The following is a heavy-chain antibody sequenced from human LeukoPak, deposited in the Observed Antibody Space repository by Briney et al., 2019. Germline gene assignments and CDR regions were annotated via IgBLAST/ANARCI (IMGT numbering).Heavy chain of an antibody. CDR2: INHSGST. J-gene: IGHJ5*02. Sequence: SETLSLTCAVYGGSFSVYYWSWIRQPPGKGLEWIGEINHSGSTNYNPSLKSRVTISVDTSKNQFSLKLSSVTAADTAVYYCARGRGPRDRFDPWGQGTLVTVSS. V-gene: IGHV4-34*01. CDR1: GGSFSVYY. CDR3: ARGRGPRDRFDP. D-gene: IGHD2-21*02.